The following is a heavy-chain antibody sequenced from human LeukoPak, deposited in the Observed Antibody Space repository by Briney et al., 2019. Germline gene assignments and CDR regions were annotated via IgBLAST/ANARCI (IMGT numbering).Heavy chain of an antibody. J-gene: IGHJ4*02. D-gene: IGHD2-15*01. CDR1: GYSISSGYY. V-gene: IGHV4-38-2*01. CDR2: IYTSGST. CDR3: ARAQCCPGTPDY. Sequence: SETLSLTCAVSGYSISSGYYWGWIRQPPGKGLEWIGSIYTSGSTNYNPSLKSRVTMSVDTSKNQFSLKLSSVTAADTAVYYCARAQCCPGTPDYWGQGTLVTVSS.